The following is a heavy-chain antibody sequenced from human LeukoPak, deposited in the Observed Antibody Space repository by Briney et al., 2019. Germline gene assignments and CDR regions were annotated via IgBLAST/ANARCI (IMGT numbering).Heavy chain of an antibody. J-gene: IGHJ6*03. CDR3: ARDGTAIVYYYYYMDV. D-gene: IGHD5-18*01. V-gene: IGHV7-4-1*02. CDR2: INTNTGNA. Sequence: ASVTVSCKASGYTFTIYAMNWVRQAPGQGLEGMGWINTNTGNATYAQGFTGRFVFSLDTSVSTAYLQISSLKAEDTAVYYCARDGTAIVYYYYYMDVWGKGTTVTVSS. CDR1: GYTFTIYA.